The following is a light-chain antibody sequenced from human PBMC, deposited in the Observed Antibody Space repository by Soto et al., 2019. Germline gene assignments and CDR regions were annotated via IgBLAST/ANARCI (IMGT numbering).Light chain of an antibody. CDR3: QQYNNWPIT. V-gene: IGKV3-15*01. CDR1: QSVSSN. CDR2: GAS. J-gene: IGKJ5*01. Sequence: EIVMTQSPATLSVSPGERATLSCRASQSVSSNLAWYQQKPGQAPRLLIYGASTRATGIPARFSGSGSGTECTLTISSLKSEDFAVYYCQQYNNWPITFGQGTRLEIK.